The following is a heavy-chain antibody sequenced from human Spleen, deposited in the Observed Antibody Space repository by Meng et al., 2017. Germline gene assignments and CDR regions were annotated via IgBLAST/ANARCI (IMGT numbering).Heavy chain of an antibody. CDR3: ARAPPGDSSGYYLGAGVVSAHYFDY. CDR2: IWYDGSNK. D-gene: IGHD3-22*01. Sequence: GGSLRLSCAASGFTFSSYGMHWVRQAPGKGLEWVAVIWYDGSNKYYADSVKGRFTISRDNSKNTLYLQMNSLRAEDTAVYYCARAPPGDSSGYYLGAGVVSAHYFDYWGQGTLVTVSS. CDR1: GFTFSSYG. J-gene: IGHJ4*02. V-gene: IGHV3-33*01.